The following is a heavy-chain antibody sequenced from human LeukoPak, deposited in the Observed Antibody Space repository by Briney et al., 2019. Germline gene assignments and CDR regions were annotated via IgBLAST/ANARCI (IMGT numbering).Heavy chain of an antibody. V-gene: IGHV3-7*01. CDR1: GFTFNRCW. CDR3: TSWGDTTAEYFQR. Sequence: GGSLRLSCVVSGFTFNRCWMNWVRQAPGKGLEWVAHINPDGRDTYYVDSVKGRFTISRDNAENSMYLQMNSLKVEDTAVYYCTSWGDTTAEYFQRWGQGTLVTVSS. CDR2: INPDGRDT. J-gene: IGHJ1*01. D-gene: IGHD2-21*02.